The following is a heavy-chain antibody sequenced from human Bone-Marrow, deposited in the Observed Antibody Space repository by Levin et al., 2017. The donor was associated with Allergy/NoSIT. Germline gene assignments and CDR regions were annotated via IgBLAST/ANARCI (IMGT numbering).Heavy chain of an antibody. CDR1: GFAFSNYW. CDR3: ARDPFAYNFGSGSYLDY. Sequence: LGGSLRLSCAASGFAFSNYWMHWVRQAPGKGLVWVSRINRGGSSTTYADSVKGRFTISRDNAKNTLYLQMNSLRAEDTAVYYCARDPFAYNFGSGSYLDYWGQGTLVSVSS. CDR2: INRGGSST. J-gene: IGHJ4*02. V-gene: IGHV3-74*01. D-gene: IGHD3-10*01.